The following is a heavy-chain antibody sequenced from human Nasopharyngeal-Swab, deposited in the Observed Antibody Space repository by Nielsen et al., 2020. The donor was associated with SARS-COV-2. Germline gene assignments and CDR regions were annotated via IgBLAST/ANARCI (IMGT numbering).Heavy chain of an antibody. Sequence: GESLKISCGASGFTFSSYRMNWVRQAPGKGLEWVANIKEDGSEKYYVDSLKGRFTISRDNARNSLYLQMNSLSAEDTAVYYCARENSGWNDYWGQGTQVTVSS. D-gene: IGHD6-19*01. V-gene: IGHV3-7*01. CDR2: IKEDGSEK. CDR3: ARENSGWNDY. J-gene: IGHJ4*02. CDR1: GFTFSSYR.